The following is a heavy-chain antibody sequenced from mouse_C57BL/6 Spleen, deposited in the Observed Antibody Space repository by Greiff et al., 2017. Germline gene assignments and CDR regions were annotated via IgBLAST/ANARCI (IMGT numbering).Heavy chain of an antibody. CDR1: GYSFTDYN. Sequence: EVQLQQSGPELVKPGASVKISCKASGYSFTDYNMNWVKQSTGKSLEWIGVINPNYGTTSYNQKFKGKATLTVDQSSSTAYMQLNSLTSEDSAVYDGARGQNYYDYDGEFAYWGQGTLVTVSA. D-gene: IGHD2-4*01. J-gene: IGHJ3*01. CDR3: ARGQNYYDYDGEFAY. V-gene: IGHV1-39*01. CDR2: INPNYGTT.